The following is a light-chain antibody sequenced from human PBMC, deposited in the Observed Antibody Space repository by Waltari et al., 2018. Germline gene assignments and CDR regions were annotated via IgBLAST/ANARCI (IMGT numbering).Light chain of an antibody. CDR2: DAS. CDR1: QGIGSA. CDR3: QHLNSYPFT. V-gene: IGKV1-13*02. J-gene: IGKJ3*01. Sequence: IQLTQSPSSLSASIGDSVTITCRASQGIGSALAWHQQKPGKPPRLLIYDASSFEGGVPSRFSGSGSGTDFTLSISSLQPEDFATYSCQHLNSYPFTFGPGTTV.